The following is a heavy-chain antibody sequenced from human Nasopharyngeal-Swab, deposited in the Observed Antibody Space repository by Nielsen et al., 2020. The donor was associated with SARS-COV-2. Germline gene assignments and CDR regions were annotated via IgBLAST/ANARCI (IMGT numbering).Heavy chain of an antibody. CDR1: DGSISGYY. CDR3: ARRGNSYGGNWFDS. Sequence: ESLKISCTVPDGSISGYYWSWIRQPPGKGLEWIGHIFYSGSTTYNPSLRSRVTISVDTSKNQFSLRLSSVTAADTAVYFCARRGNSYGGNWFDSWGLGSLVVVSS. CDR2: IFYSGST. J-gene: IGHJ5*01. D-gene: IGHD2/OR15-2a*01. V-gene: IGHV4-59*01.